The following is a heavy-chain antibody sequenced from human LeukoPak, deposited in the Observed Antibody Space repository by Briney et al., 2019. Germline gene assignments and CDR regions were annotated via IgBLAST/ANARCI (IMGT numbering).Heavy chain of an antibody. D-gene: IGHD3-9*01. V-gene: IGHV3-48*03. CDR3: ARVQLRYFDWSPLWFDP. J-gene: IGHJ5*02. CDR2: ISSSGSTI. CDR1: GFTFSSYE. Sequence: GGSLRLSCAASGFTFSSYEMNWVRQAPGKGLEWVSYISSSGSTIYYADSVKGRFTISRDNAKNSLYLQMNSLRAEDTAVYYCARVQLRYFDWSPLWFDPWGQGTLVTVSS.